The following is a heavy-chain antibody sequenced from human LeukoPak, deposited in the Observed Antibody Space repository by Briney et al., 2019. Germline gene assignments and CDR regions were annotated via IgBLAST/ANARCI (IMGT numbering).Heavy chain of an antibody. J-gene: IGHJ4*02. Sequence: PGGSLRLSCAASGITFSSYSMNWVRQAPGKGLEWVSSISSSSSYIYYADSVKGRFTISRDNAKNSLYLQMNSLRAEDTAVYYCARGAHYYDSSGYFDYWGQGTLVTVSS. CDR3: ARGAHYYDSSGYFDY. V-gene: IGHV3-21*01. D-gene: IGHD3-22*01. CDR1: GITFSSYS. CDR2: ISSSSSYI.